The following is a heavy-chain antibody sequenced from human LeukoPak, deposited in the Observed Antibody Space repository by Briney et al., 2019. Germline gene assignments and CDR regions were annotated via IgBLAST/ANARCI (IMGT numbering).Heavy chain of an antibody. CDR1: GYTFTSYG. V-gene: IGHV1-18*01. CDR3: ARGYSGYLNPSYYMAV. CDR2: ISAYNGNT. D-gene: IGHD5-12*01. J-gene: IGHJ6*03. Sequence: ASVKVSCKASGYTFTSYGISWVRQAPGQGLEWMGWISAYNGNTNYAQKLQGRVTMTRDTSISTAYMELSRLRSDDTAVYYCARGYSGYLNPSYYMAVWGRGTTVTVSS.